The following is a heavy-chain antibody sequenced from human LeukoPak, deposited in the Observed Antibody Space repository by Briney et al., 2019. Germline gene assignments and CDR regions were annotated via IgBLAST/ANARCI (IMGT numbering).Heavy chain of an antibody. CDR2: INHSGST. V-gene: IGHV4-34*01. J-gene: IGHJ4*02. CDR3: ARGQGTKIDY. CDR1: GGSFSGYY. Sequence: SETLSLTCAVYGGSFSGYYWSWIRQPPAKGLEWIGQINHSGSTNYNPPLKSRVTIQVHPSQHQLSPKPRSVPAADTAVYYCARGQGTKIDYWGQGTLVIVSS. D-gene: IGHD3-10*01.